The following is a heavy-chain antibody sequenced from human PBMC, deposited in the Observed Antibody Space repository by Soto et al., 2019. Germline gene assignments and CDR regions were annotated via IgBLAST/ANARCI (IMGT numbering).Heavy chain of an antibody. Sequence: GGSLRFSCAASGFTSTRYSMNWVRQAPGKGLEWVSSISSTTNYIYYGDSMKGRFTISRGNAKNSLYLEMNSLRAEDTAVYYCARESEDLTSNFDYWGQGTLVTVSS. J-gene: IGHJ4*02. CDR1: GFTSTRYS. CDR2: ISSTTNYI. V-gene: IGHV3-21*06. CDR3: ARESEDLTSNFDY.